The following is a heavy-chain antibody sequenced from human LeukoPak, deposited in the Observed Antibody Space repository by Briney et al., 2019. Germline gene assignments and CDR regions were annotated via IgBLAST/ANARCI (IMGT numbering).Heavy chain of an antibody. D-gene: IGHD3-22*01. CDR3: ARILHYYDSSGYYYLFDY. CDR1: GGSISSYY. V-gene: IGHV4-59*01. CDR2: IYYSGST. J-gene: IGHJ4*02. Sequence: SETLSLTXTVSGGSISSYYWSWIRQPPGKGLEWIGYIYYSGSTNYNPSLKSRVTISVDTSKNQFSLKLSSVTAADTAVYYCARILHYYDSSGYYYLFDYWGQGTLVTVSS.